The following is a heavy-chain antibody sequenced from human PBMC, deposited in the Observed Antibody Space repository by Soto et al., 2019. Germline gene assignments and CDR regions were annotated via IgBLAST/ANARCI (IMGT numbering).Heavy chain of an antibody. V-gene: IGHV4-34*01. J-gene: IGHJ4*02. CDR3: ARRRVTIFGVVIIPFDS. D-gene: IGHD3-3*01. Sequence: ETLSLTCAVYGGSFSGYYWSWIRQPPGKGLEWIGEINHSGSTNYNPSLKSRVTISVDTSKNQFSLKLSSVTAADTAVYYCARRRVTIFGVVIIPFDSWGQGTLVTVSS. CDR1: GGSFSGYY. CDR2: INHSGST.